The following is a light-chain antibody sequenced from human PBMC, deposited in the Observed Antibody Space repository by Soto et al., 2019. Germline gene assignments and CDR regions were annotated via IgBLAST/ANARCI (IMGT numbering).Light chain of an antibody. CDR1: QSISSW. V-gene: IGKV1-5*03. Sequence: DIQMTQSPSTLSASVGDRVTITCRASQSISSWLAWYQQKPGKAPKLLIYKASSLESGVPSRFSGSGSGKEFTLTIRSLQLDDFAIYYCKRYNSYSPPITLGQGIRLEIK. CDR2: KAS. J-gene: IGKJ5*01. CDR3: KRYNSYSPPIT.